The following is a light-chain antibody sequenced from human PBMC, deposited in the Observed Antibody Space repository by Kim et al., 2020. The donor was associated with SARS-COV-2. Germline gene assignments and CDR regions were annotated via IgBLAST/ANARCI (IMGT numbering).Light chain of an antibody. CDR2: YDS. J-gene: IGLJ2*01. Sequence: SYELTQPPSVSVAPGKTARITCGGNNIRSKSVHWYQQKPGQAPVLVIYYDSDRPSGIPERFSGSNSGNTATLTISRVEAGDEADYYCQVWDSSSVVFGGG. CDR3: QVWDSSSVV. V-gene: IGLV3-21*04. CDR1: NIRSKS.